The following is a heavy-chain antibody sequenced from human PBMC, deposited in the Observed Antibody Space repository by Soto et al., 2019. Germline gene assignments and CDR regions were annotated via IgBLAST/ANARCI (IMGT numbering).Heavy chain of an antibody. Sequence: SGPTLVKPPETLTLTCRVSGFSLTTGKMGVSWIRQPPGKALEWLAHTFSDNERSYSTSLQGRLTISKDTSGSQVVLSMTNVDPVDTATYYCARMNVDSYQFYYAIDVWGQGTTVTVSS. CDR1: GFSLTTGKMG. CDR3: ARMNVDSYQFYYAIDV. V-gene: IGHV2-26*01. CDR2: TFSDNER. J-gene: IGHJ6*02. D-gene: IGHD4-17*01.